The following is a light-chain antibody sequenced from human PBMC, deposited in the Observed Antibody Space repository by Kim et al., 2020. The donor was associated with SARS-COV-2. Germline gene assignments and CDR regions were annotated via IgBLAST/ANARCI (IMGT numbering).Light chain of an antibody. V-gene: IGKV1-39*01. CDR3: QQSYSTPYT. Sequence: DIQMTQSPSSLSASVGDRVIITCRASQSISNSLNWYQQKPGKAPKFLIYAASSLQSGVPSRFAGSGSGTDFTLTISSLQPEDFATYYCQQSYSTPYTFGQGTKLEI. CDR1: QSISNS. J-gene: IGKJ2*01. CDR2: AAS.